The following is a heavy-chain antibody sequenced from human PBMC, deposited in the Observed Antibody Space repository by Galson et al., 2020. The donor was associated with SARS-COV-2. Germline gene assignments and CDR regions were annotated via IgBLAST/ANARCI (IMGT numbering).Heavy chain of an antibody. CDR3: AKDHMLRPLDD. CDR2: IRSDGRNK. D-gene: IGHD2-8*01. CDR1: GFTFSSSG. J-gene: IGHJ4*02. V-gene: IGHV3-30*02. Sequence: GGSLRLSCAASGFTFSSSGMHWVRQAPGKGLEWVAFIRSDGRNKYYADSVKGRFTISRDSSKNTLYLQRNSLRAEDTAVYDCAKDHMLRPLDDWGQGTLVTVSS.